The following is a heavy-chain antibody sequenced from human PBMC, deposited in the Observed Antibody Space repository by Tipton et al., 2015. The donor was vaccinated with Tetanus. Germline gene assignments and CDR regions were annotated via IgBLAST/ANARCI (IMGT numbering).Heavy chain of an antibody. CDR2: IYYSGST. J-gene: IGHJ4*02. CDR1: GGSVSSGSYY. CDR3: AREAAMADFDY. V-gene: IGHV4-31*03. D-gene: IGHD5-18*01. Sequence: TLSLTCTVSGGSVSSGSYYWSWIRQPPGKGLEWIGYIYYSGSTYYNPSLKSRVTISVDTSKNQFSLKLSSVTAADTAVYYCAREAAMADFDYWGQGTLVTVSS.